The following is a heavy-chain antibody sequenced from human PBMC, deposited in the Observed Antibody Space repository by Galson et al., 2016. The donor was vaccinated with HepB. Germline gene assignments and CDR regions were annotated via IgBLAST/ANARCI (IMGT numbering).Heavy chain of an antibody. D-gene: IGHD2-15*01. V-gene: IGHV3-23*01. CDR1: GFTFSSYA. CDR2: ISGSGYTT. Sequence: SLRLSCAASGFTFSSYAMHWVRQAPGKGLEWVSGISGSGYTTHYAYSVKGRFTISRDSSKDTMYLQMNSLRAEDTAVFYCAKGLAIMVPATVDSWGQGTLVTVSS. J-gene: IGHJ4*02. CDR3: AKGLAIMVPATVDS.